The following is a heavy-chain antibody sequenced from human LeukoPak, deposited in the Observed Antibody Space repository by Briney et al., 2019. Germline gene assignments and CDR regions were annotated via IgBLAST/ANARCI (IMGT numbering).Heavy chain of an antibody. CDR3: ARDSTFGGFDY. V-gene: IGHV4-61*02. CDR1: GGSVSIGSYY. D-gene: IGHD3-16*01. J-gene: IGHJ4*02. Sequence: SQTLSLTCTVSGGSVSIGSYYWSWIRQPAGKGLEWIGRIYVSGSTDYNPSLKSRVTILKDMSKNQFSLRLSSVTAADTAVYYCARDSTFGGFDYWGQGTLVTVSS. CDR2: IYVSGST.